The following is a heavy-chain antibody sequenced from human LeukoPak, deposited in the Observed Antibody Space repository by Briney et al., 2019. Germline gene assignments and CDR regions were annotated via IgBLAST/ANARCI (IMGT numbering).Heavy chain of an antibody. Sequence: PGGPLRLPCAASGFTFGDYGMGWVRQAPEKALEWVSSINWDGGSTGYADSVKGRFTISRDNPKNSLFLQMASLRPDDTALYYCVRETISAAGPFDYGGQGTLVTVSS. V-gene: IGHV3-20*04. D-gene: IGHD6-13*01. CDR2: INWDGGST. CDR3: VRETISAAGPFDY. J-gene: IGHJ4*02. CDR1: GFTFGDYG.